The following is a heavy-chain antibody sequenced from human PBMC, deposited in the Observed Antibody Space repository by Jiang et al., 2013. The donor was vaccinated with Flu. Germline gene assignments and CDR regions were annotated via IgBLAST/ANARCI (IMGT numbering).Heavy chain of an antibody. Sequence: GSGLVKPSETLSLTCTVSGDSISSYYWNWIRQPPGKGLEWIGYFYFSGSTNYNPSLKSRVTISVDTSKNQFSLKLSSVTATDTAVYYCARASSTYSYYYIDVWGQGTTVTV. CDR2: FYFSGST. CDR3: ARASSTYSYYYIDV. D-gene: IGHD2/OR15-2a*01. V-gene: IGHV4-59*01. J-gene: IGHJ6*02. CDR1: GDSISSYY.